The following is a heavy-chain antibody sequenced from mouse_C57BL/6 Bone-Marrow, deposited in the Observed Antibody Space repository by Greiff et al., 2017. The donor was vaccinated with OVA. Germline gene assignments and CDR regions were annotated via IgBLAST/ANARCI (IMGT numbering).Heavy chain of an antibody. J-gene: IGHJ4*01. V-gene: IGHV7-3*01. Sequence: EVQVVESGGGLVQPGGSLSLSCAASGFTFTDYYMSWVRQPPGKALEWLGFIRHKANGYTTEYSASVKGRFTISRDNSQSILYLQMNALRAEDSATYYCASPPTTVVENYYAMDYWGQGTSVTVSS. CDR3: ASPPTTVVENYYAMDY. CDR2: IRHKANGYTT. CDR1: GFTFTDYY. D-gene: IGHD1-1*01.